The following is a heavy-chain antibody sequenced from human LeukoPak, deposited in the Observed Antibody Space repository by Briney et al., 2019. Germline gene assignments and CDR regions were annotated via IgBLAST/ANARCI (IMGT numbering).Heavy chain of an antibody. Sequence: GGSLRLSCAASGFTFSSYAMHWVRQAPGKGLEWVAVISYDGSNKYYADSVKGRFTISRDNSKNTLYLQMNSLRAEDTAVYYCAKYGPQDSGSSHFDYWGQGALVTVSS. V-gene: IGHV3-30*04. CDR2: ISYDGSNK. J-gene: IGHJ4*02. CDR3: AKYGPQDSGSSHFDY. D-gene: IGHD1-26*01. CDR1: GFTFSSYA.